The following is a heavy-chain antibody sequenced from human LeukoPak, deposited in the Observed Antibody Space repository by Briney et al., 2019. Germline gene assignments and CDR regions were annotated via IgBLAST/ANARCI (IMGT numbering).Heavy chain of an antibody. D-gene: IGHD4-17*01. Sequence: GGSLRLSCTASGFTFSSYAMSWVRQAPGKGLEWVSAIGSGSDFTYYAEYVKGRFTISRDNSKNTLYLQMNSLRAEDTAVYYCAKVGDYGDYALDYWGQGTLVTVSS. CDR3: AKVGDYGDYALDY. CDR1: GFTFSSYA. V-gene: IGHV3-23*01. CDR2: IGSGSDFT. J-gene: IGHJ4*02.